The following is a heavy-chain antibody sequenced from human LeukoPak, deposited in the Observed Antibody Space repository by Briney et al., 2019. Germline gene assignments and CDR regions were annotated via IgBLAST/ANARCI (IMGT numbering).Heavy chain of an antibody. Sequence: GESLKISCKGSGYSFTSYWIGWVRQMPGKGLEWMGIIYPCDSDTTYSPSFQGQVTISADKSISTAYLQWSSLKASDTAMYYCARRGYDSSGYRDAFDIWGQGTMVTVSS. D-gene: IGHD3-22*01. V-gene: IGHV5-51*01. J-gene: IGHJ3*02. CDR2: IYPCDSDT. CDR3: ARRGYDSSGYRDAFDI. CDR1: GYSFTSYW.